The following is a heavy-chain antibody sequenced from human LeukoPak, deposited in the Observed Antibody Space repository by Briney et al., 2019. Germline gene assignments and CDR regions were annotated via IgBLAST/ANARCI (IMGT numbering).Heavy chain of an antibody. J-gene: IGHJ6*02. CDR1: GFSFGGYE. D-gene: IGHD3-22*01. CDR3: AKDFPHYYESSHGMDA. V-gene: IGHV3-48*03. Sequence: GGSLRLSCAASGFSFGGYEMNWVRQAPGKGLEWVSYISTTGSTVYYADSVEGRSTISRDNAKNLLYLQMNSLRAEDAAVYYCAKDFPHYYESSHGMDAWGQGTTVTVSS. CDR2: ISTTGSTV.